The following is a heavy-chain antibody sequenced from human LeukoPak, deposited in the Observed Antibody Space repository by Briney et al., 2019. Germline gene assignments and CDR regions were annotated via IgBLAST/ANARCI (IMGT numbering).Heavy chain of an antibody. D-gene: IGHD6-13*01. Sequence: SETLSLTCAVSGGSFSDYYWSWIRQPPGKGLEWIGEISRRGSTNYNPSLKSRVTISVDTSKNQFSLRLSSLTAADTAAYYCARGGLGTAPGTDFDYWGQGTLVTVSS. CDR1: GGSFSDYY. J-gene: IGHJ4*02. V-gene: IGHV4-34*01. CDR3: ARGGLGTAPGTDFDY. CDR2: ISRRGST.